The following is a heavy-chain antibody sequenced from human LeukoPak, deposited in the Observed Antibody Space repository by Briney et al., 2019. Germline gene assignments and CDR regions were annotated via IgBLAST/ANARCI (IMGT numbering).Heavy chain of an antibody. Sequence: SETLSLTCTVSGGSMANYYWAWIRQPPGKGLEWIGFIYYNGNTNNNPSLKGRVTMSVDTSKNHFSLNLNSVTAADTAVYYCARSAAWSGSLDSWGQGMSVTVSS. CDR1: GGSMANYY. J-gene: IGHJ4*02. CDR2: IYYNGNT. CDR3: ARSAAWSGSLDS. V-gene: IGHV4-59*01. D-gene: IGHD2-8*02.